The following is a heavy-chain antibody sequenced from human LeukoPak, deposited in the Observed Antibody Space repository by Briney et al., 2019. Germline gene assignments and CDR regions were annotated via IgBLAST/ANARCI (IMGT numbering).Heavy chain of an antibody. CDR2: IKSKTDGGTT. CDR1: GFTFSNAW. D-gene: IGHD6-13*01. Sequence: GGSLRLSCAASGFTFSNAWMSWVRQAPGKGLEWVGRIKSKTDGGTTDYAAPVKGRFTISRDDSKNTLYLQMNSLKTEDTAVYYCTTVPLGSSSWYVYWGQGTLVTVSS. CDR3: TTVPLGSSSWYVY. V-gene: IGHV3-15*01. J-gene: IGHJ4*02.